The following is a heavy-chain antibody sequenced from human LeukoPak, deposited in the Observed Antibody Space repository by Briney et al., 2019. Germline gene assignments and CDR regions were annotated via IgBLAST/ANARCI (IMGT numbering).Heavy chain of an antibody. D-gene: IGHD6-13*01. J-gene: IGHJ3*02. V-gene: IGHV1-8*03. CDR1: GYTFTSYD. Sequence: GASVKVSCKASGYTFTSYDINWVRQATGQGPEWMGWMNPNSGNTGYAQKFQGRVTITADESTSTAYMELSSLRSEDTAVYYCARDREGGYSSLEGDAFDIWGQGTMVTVSS. CDR3: ARDREGGYSSLEGDAFDI. CDR2: MNPNSGNT.